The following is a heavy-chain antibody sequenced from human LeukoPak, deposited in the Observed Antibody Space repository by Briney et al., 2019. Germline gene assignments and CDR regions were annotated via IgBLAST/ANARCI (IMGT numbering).Heavy chain of an antibody. V-gene: IGHV3-7*04. CDR3: ASERITMTH. J-gene: IGHJ4*02. CDR2: IKQDGSEK. Sequence: GGSLRLSCAASGFTFSSHWMSWVRQAPGKGLEWVANIKQDGSEKYYVDSVKGRFTISRDNAKNSLYLQMNSLRAEDTAVYYCASERITMTHWGQGTLVTVSS. D-gene: IGHD3-22*01. CDR1: GFTFSSHW.